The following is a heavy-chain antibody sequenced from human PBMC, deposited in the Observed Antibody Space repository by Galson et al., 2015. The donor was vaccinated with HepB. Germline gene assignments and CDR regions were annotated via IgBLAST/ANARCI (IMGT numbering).Heavy chain of an antibody. CDR3: ARDSRSSWRNYWYFDL. D-gene: IGHD6-13*01. CDR2: ISSSSSYI. Sequence: LEWVSSISSSSSYIYYADSVKGRFTISRDNAKNSLYLQMNSLRAEDTAVYYCARDSRSSWRNYWYFDLWGRGTLVTVSS. V-gene: IGHV3-21*01. J-gene: IGHJ2*01.